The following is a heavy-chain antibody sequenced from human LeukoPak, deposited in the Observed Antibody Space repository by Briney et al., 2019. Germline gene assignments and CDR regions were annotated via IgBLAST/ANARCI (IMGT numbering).Heavy chain of an antibody. Sequence: SETLSLTCTVSGGSISSSSYYWGWIRQPPGKGLEWIGSIYYSGSTYYNPSLKSRVTISVDTSKNQFSLKLSSVTAADTAVYYCVCGSGSYYDWEYAFDIWGQGTMVTVSS. CDR3: VCGSGSYYDWEYAFDI. CDR1: GGSISSSSYY. J-gene: IGHJ3*02. CDR2: IYYSGST. V-gene: IGHV4-39*01. D-gene: IGHD3-10*01.